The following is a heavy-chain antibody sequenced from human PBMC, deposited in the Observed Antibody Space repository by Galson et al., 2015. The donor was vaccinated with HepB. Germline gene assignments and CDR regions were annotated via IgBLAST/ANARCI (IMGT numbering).Heavy chain of an antibody. V-gene: IGHV5-10-1*01. CDR2: IDPSDSYT. D-gene: IGHD3-22*01. CDR1: GYSFTSYW. Sequence: QSGAEVKKPGESLRISCKGSGYSFTSYWISWVRQMPGKGLEWMGRIDPSDSYTNYSPSFQGHVTISADKSISTAYLQWSSLKASDTAMYYCARWAGNYYDSSGYYLDAFDIWGQGTMVTVSS. CDR3: ARWAGNYYDSSGYYLDAFDI. J-gene: IGHJ3*02.